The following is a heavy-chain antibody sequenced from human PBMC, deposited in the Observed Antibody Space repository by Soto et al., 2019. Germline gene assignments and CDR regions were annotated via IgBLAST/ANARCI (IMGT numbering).Heavy chain of an antibody. Sequence: GGSLRLSCAASGFTFSSYGMHWVRQAPGKGLEWVAVISYDGSNKYYADSVKGRFTISRDNSKNTLYLQMNSLRAEDTAVYYCARALRIVLMVYAIGESWFDPWGQGTLVTVSS. CDR2: ISYDGSNK. J-gene: IGHJ5*02. D-gene: IGHD2-8*01. CDR1: GFTFSSYG. V-gene: IGHV3-30*03. CDR3: ARALRIVLMVYAIGESWFDP.